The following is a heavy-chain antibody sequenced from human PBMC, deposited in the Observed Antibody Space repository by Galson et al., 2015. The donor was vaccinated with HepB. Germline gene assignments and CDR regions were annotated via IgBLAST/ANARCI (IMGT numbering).Heavy chain of an antibody. CDR2: ISAYNGNT. CDR3: ARDLGFGGGAYYYYYYGMDV. V-gene: IGHV1-18*01. CDR1: GYTFTSYG. D-gene: IGHD3-10*01. J-gene: IGHJ6*02. Sequence: SVKVSCKASGYTFTSYGISWVRQAPGQGLEWMGWISAYNGNTNYAQKLQGRVTMTTDTSTSTAYMELRSLRSDDTAVYYCARDLGFGGGAYYYYYYGMDVWGQGTTVTVSS.